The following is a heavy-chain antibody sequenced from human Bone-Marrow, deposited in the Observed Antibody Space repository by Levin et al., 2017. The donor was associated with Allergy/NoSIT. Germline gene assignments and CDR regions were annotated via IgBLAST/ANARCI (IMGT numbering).Heavy chain of an antibody. Sequence: GGSLRLSCVGYGFTFSNYAISWVRQAPGRGLEWISAITDSGDNAIYAHSVRGRFVHSRDNSRNTVYLQMDSLRVEDTAQYFCAKGTLPSCIPGGSCYPYDSCGRGTLVTFSS. CDR1: GFTFSNYA. J-gene: IGHJ4*02. V-gene: IGHV3-23*01. CDR2: ITDSGDNA. D-gene: IGHD2-15*01. CDR3: AKGTLPSCIPGGSCYPYDS.